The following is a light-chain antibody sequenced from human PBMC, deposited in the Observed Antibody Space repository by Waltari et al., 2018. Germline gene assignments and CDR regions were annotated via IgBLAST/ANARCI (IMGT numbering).Light chain of an antibody. CDR3: CSYAGFSWV. Sequence: QSALTQPRPVSGPPGQSVTISCPGPNSDVGGSKYVSWYQLHPGKAPNLMIYDVTKRPSGVSDRFSGSKSGNTASLTISGLQTDDEADYYCCSYAGFSWVFGGGTELTVL. V-gene: IGLV2-11*01. J-gene: IGLJ3*02. CDR1: NSDVGGSKY. CDR2: DVT.